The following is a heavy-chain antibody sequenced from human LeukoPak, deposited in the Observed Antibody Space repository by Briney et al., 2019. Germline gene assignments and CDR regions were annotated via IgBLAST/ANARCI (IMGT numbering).Heavy chain of an antibody. CDR3: ARDGGHYYDS. Sequence: GGSLRLSCVVSGFTFSSYSMNWVRQAPGKGLEWVSYISSRSTIYYADSVKGRFTISRDNSKNTLYLQMNSLRAEDTAVYYCARDGGHYYDSGGQGTLVTVSS. CDR1: GFTFSSYS. V-gene: IGHV3-48*01. J-gene: IGHJ4*02. D-gene: IGHD3-22*01. CDR2: ISSRSTI.